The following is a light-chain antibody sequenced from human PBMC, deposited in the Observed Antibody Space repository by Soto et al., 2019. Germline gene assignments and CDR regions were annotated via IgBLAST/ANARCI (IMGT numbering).Light chain of an antibody. CDR3: SSYTSSLTPLWV. CDR2: EVS. CDR1: SSDVGGYNY. Sequence: QSALTQPASVSGSPGQSITISCTGTSSDVGGYNYVSWYQQHPGKAPKLMIYEVSNRPSGVSDRFSGSKSGNTASLTISGLQAEDEADYYCSSYTSSLTPLWVFGGGTKLTVL. J-gene: IGLJ3*02. V-gene: IGLV2-14*01.